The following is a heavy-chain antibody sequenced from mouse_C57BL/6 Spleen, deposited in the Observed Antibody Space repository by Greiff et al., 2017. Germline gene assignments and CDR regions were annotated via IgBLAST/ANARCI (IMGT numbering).Heavy chain of an antibody. Sequence: QVQLQQPGAELVMPGASVKLSCKASGYTFTSYWMHWVKQRPGQGLEWIGEIDPSDIYTNYNQKFKGKSTLTVDKSSSTAYMQLSSLTSEDSAVYYCARNWDYFDYWGQGTTLTVSS. J-gene: IGHJ2*01. CDR2: IDPSDIYT. CDR1: GYTFTSYW. D-gene: IGHD4-1*01. CDR3: ARNWDYFDY. V-gene: IGHV1-69*01.